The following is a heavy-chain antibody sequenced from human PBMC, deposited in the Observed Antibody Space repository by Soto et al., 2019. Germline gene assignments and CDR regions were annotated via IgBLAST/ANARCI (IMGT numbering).Heavy chain of an antibody. Sequence: VQLEESGGGVVQPGRSLRLSCAASGFTFSDFGMHWVRQAPGKGLEWVAVVSYDGSNDYYADSVKGRFTISRDNSKNTLYLQMNSLSGEDTALYYCAKDSYGMDVWGQGTTVTVSS. V-gene: IGHV3-30*18. J-gene: IGHJ6*02. CDR2: VSYDGSND. CDR3: AKDSYGMDV. CDR1: GFTFSDFG.